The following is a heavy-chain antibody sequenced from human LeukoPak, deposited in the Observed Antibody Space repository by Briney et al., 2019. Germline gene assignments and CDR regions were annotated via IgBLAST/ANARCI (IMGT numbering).Heavy chain of an antibody. Sequence: ASVKVSCKTSGYSFTDYYIHWVRQAPGHGPEWMGWINTKSGRTSSARKFQGRVTMTRDPSITTVYMDMAWLTSDDTAIYFCARADFIDAGPFLIGPWGQGNLVTVSS. D-gene: IGHD3-3*01. V-gene: IGHV1-2*02. CDR1: GYSFTDYY. CDR3: ARADFIDAGPFLIGP. CDR2: INTKSGRT. J-gene: IGHJ5*02.